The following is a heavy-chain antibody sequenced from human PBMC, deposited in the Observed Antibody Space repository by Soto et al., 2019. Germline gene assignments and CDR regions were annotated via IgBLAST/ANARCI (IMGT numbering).Heavy chain of an antibody. CDR2: INWNSNSL. CDR1: GFNFDDHG. Sequence: EVQLVESGGGVVRPGGSLRLSCAASGFNFDDHGMSWVRQVPGKGLEWVSGINWNSNSLGYADSVKGRFTVSRDNLQNSLYLEMTSLRAEDTAFYYCARGIGGYDHYFETWGQGTVVSVSS. D-gene: IGHD5-12*01. J-gene: IGHJ4*02. CDR3: ARGIGGYDHYFET. V-gene: IGHV3-20*04.